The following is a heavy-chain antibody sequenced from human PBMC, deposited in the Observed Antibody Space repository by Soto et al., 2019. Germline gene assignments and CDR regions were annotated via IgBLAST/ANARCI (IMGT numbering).Heavy chain of an antibody. V-gene: IGHV4-59*01. CDR3: ARDQGYSSSWSLGNYYYYYGMDV. CDR1: GGSISSYY. CDR2: IYYSGST. Sequence: ASETLSLTCTVSGGSISSYYWSWIRQPPGKGLEWIGYIYYSGSTNYNPSLKSRVTISVDTSKNQFSLKLSSVTAADTAVYYCARDQGYSSSWSLGNYYYYYGMDVWGQGTTVTVSS. J-gene: IGHJ6*02. D-gene: IGHD6-13*01.